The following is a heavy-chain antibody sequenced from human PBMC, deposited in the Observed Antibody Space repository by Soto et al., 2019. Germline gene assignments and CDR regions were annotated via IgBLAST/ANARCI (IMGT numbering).Heavy chain of an antibody. Sequence: PGGSLSLSCAASGFTFSSHWMHWVRQAPGKGLVWVSRINGDGSSTSYADSVKGRFTISRDNAKNMLYLQVNSLRADDTAVYYCAGSPGLSRISGTTLGAWGQGTLVTVSS. V-gene: IGHV3-74*01. CDR3: AGSPGLSRISGTTLGA. CDR1: GFTFSSHW. J-gene: IGHJ5*01. CDR2: INGDGSST. D-gene: IGHD1-7*01.